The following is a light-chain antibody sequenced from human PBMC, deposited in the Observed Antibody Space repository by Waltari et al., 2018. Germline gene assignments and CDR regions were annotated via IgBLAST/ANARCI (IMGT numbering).Light chain of an antibody. Sequence: QSALTQPPSASGSPGQPITIPCTGIRTDGPGSNPVLWYQQHPGKAPKLLIYEVTKRPSGVPDRFSGSKSDNTASLAVSGLQAEDEADYYCSSYAGGSSLMFGGGTKLTVL. V-gene: IGLV2-8*01. CDR3: SSYAGGSSLM. CDR1: RTDGPGSNP. J-gene: IGLJ3*02. CDR2: EVT.